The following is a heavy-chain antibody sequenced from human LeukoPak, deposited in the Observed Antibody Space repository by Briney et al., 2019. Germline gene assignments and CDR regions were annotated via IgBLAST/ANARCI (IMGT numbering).Heavy chain of an antibody. CDR1: GYTLTELS. Sequence: ASVKVSCTVSGYTLTELSMHWVRQAPRNGLEWMGGFDPADGETIYAQKFQGRVTMTEDTSRDTAYMELTSLRSEDTAVYYCATRYCSGGSCYSFGPYYYYGMDVWGQGTTVTVSS. J-gene: IGHJ6*02. V-gene: IGHV1-24*01. D-gene: IGHD2-15*01. CDR3: ATRYCSGGSCYSFGPYYYYGMDV. CDR2: FDPADGET.